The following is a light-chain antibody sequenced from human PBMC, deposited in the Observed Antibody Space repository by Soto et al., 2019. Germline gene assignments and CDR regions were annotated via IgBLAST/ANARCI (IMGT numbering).Light chain of an antibody. CDR3: QQYNNYWT. CDR1: QSISSW. V-gene: IGKV1-5*01. Sequence: DVQMTQSGSTLSASVGDRSTTTCRASQSISSWLAWYQQKPGKSPKLLIYDDSSLESGVPSRFSGSGSATEFTLTISSLQPDDFATYYCQQYNNYWTFGQGTKVDIK. J-gene: IGKJ1*01. CDR2: DDS.